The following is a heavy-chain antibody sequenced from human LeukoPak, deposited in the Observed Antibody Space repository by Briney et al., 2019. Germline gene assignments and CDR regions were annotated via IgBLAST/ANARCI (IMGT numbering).Heavy chain of an antibody. CDR2: ISYDGSNR. Sequence: QPGGSLRLSCGASGFTFSSYGMHWVRQAPGKGLEWVAVISYDGSNRYYADSVKGRFTISRDNSKNTLYLQMNSLRAEDTAVYYCAKEGRERYSTSWRQPYYFDYWGQGTLVTVSS. CDR3: AKEGRERYSTSWRQPYYFDY. D-gene: IGHD6-13*01. CDR1: GFTFSSYG. J-gene: IGHJ4*02. V-gene: IGHV3-30*18.